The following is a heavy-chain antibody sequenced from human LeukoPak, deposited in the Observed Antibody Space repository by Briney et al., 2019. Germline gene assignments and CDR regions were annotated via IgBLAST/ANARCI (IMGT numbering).Heavy chain of an antibody. CDR1: GFSISSGYF. Sequence: SETLSLTCAVSGFSISSGYFWGWIRRPPGKGLEWIGTIHYPESTYYNPSLNSRLTISIDTSRNHFSLKLSSVTAADTALYYCARGRGRQVGTRWHPDTHHDYWGQGILVTVSS. D-gene: IGHD6-13*01. J-gene: IGHJ4*02. V-gene: IGHV4-38-2*01. CDR2: IHYPEST. CDR3: ARGRGRQVGTRWHPDTHHDY.